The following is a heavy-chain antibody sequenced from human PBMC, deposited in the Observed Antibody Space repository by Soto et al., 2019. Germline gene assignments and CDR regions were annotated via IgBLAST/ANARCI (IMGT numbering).Heavy chain of an antibody. CDR2: IIPLFGTP. V-gene: IGHV1-69*01. D-gene: IGHD1-1*01. Sequence: QVLLMQSGAEVKKPGSSVKVSCTSSGGPFSSYGISWVRQVPGQGLEWLGGIIPLFGTPSYARKFQDRLTISADESTTTAYMELSSLTSDDTAMYFCARDGTIQMANFDFWGQGTLLPVYS. J-gene: IGHJ4*02. CDR3: ARDGTIQMANFDF. CDR1: GGPFSSYG.